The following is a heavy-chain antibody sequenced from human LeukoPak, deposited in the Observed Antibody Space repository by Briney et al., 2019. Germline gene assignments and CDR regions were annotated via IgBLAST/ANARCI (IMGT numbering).Heavy chain of an antibody. J-gene: IGHJ4*02. CDR2: IKQDGSEK. Sequence: GGSLRLSCAASGFTFSSYWMSWVRQAPGKGLEWVANIKQDGSEKYYVDSVKGRFTISRDNSKNTLYLQMNSLRAEDTAVYYYARGYSGSYKGIDYWGQGTLVTVSS. D-gene: IGHD1-26*01. CDR1: GFTFSSYW. CDR3: ARGYSGSYKGIDY. V-gene: IGHV3-7*04.